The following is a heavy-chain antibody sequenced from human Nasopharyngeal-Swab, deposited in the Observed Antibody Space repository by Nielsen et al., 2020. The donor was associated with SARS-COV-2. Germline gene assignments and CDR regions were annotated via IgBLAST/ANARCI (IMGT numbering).Heavy chain of an antibody. J-gene: IGHJ4*02. D-gene: IGHD3-22*01. V-gene: IGHV3-21*01. CDR1: GFTFSSYS. Sequence: GESLKISCAASGFTFSSYSMNWVRQAPGKGLEWVSSISSSSSYIYYADSVKGRFTISRDNAKNSLYLQMNSLRAEDTAVYYCVRGSYYYDSSGYYDYWGQGTLVTVSS. CDR2: ISSSSSYI. CDR3: VRGSYYYDSSGYYDY.